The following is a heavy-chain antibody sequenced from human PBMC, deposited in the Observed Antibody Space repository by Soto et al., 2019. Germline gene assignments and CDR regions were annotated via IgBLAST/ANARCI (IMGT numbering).Heavy chain of an antibody. CDR2: ISSSGSTI. V-gene: IGHV3-11*01. J-gene: IGHJ4*02. CDR1: GFTFSDYY. CDR3: ARSVRDIVVVPAAD. D-gene: IGHD2-2*01. Sequence: PGGSLRRSCAASGFTFSDYYMSWIRQAPGKGLEWVSYISSSGSTIYYADSVKGRFTISRDNAKNSLYLQMNSLRAEDTAVYDCARSVRDIVVVPAADLGQGTLVTVSS.